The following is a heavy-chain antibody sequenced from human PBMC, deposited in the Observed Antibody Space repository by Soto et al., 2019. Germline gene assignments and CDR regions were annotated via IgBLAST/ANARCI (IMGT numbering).Heavy chain of an antibody. CDR3: ARGGIQLSYAFDY. D-gene: IGHD5-18*01. CDR1: GTSVSNYY. J-gene: IGHJ4*02. V-gene: IGHV4-4*07. CDR2: IYTSGST. Sequence: SETLSLTCSVSGTSVSNYYWSWIRQPAGKGLEHIGRIYTSGSTSYNPSLKGRVTMSMDTSQTQIYLNLTSVTAADTAVYYCARGGIQLSYAFDYWGQGIQVTVSS.